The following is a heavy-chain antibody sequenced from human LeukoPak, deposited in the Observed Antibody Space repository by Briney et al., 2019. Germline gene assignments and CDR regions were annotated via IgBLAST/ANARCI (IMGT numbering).Heavy chain of an antibody. CDR1: GFTFSDYY. V-gene: IGHV3-11*04. D-gene: IGHD3-10*01. J-gene: IGHJ6*03. Sequence: SGGSLRLSCAASGFTFSDYYMSWIRQAPGKGLEWVSYISSSGSTIYYADSVKGRFTISRDNAKNSLYLQMNSLRAEDTAVYYCASSAEYYYYYMDVWGKGTTVTVSS. CDR2: ISSSGSTI. CDR3: ASSAEYYYYYMDV.